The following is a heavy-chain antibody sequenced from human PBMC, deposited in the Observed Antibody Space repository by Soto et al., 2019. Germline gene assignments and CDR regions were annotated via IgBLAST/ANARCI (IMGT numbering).Heavy chain of an antibody. V-gene: IGHV3-23*01. CDR2: ISGSGGST. CDR1: GFTFSSYA. CDR3: ASSGWAYYYYGMDV. J-gene: IGHJ6*02. D-gene: IGHD6-19*01. Sequence: GGSLRLSCAASGFTFSSYAMSWVRQAPGKGLEWVSAISGSGGSTYYADSVKGRFTISRDNSKNTLYLQMNSLRAEDTAVYYCASSGWAYYYYGMDVWGQGTTVTVSS.